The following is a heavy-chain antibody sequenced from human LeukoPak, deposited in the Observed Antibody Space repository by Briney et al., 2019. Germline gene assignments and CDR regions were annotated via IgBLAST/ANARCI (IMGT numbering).Heavy chain of an antibody. Sequence: EASVKVSCKASGYTFTSYGISGVRQAPGQGLEWMGWISAYNGNTNYAQKLQGRVTMTTDTSTSTAYMELRSLRSDDTAVYYCARVSSSWYYFDYWGQGTLVTVSS. D-gene: IGHD6-13*01. CDR1: GYTFTSYG. CDR2: ISAYNGNT. J-gene: IGHJ4*02. CDR3: ARVSSSWYYFDY. V-gene: IGHV1-18*04.